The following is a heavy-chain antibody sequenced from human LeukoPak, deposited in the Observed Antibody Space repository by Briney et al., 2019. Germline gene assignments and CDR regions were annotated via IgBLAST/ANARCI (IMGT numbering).Heavy chain of an antibody. J-gene: IGHJ4*02. CDR2: INPNSGAT. CDR3: ARDGYFGFTYSWHSDY. CDR1: GFTFTDFD. V-gene: IGHV1-2*02. Sequence: ASVKVSCKAYGFTFTDFDMHWVRQAPGQGLEWMGWINPNSGATNYAQKFQGRVTMTRDTSISTAYMELTSLRSDDTAVYYCARDGYFGFTYSWHSDYWGQGALVTASS. D-gene: IGHD2-15*01.